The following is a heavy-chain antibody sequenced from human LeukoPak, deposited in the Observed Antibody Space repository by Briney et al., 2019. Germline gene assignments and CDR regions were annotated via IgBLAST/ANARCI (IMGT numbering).Heavy chain of an antibody. J-gene: IGHJ2*01. CDR3: ARGRRDGYNYWDFDL. D-gene: IGHD5-24*01. V-gene: IGHV1-69*13. CDR1: GYTFTSYG. CDR2: IIPIFGTA. Sequence: ASVKVSCKASGYTFTSYGISWVRQAPGQGLEWMGGIIPIFGTANYAQKFQGRVTITADESTSTAYMELSSLRSEDTAVYYCARGRRDGYNYWDFDLWGRGTLVTVSS.